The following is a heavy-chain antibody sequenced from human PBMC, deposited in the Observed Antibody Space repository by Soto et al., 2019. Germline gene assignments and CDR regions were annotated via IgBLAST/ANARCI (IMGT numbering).Heavy chain of an antibody. CDR1: GCSVSSGSYY. J-gene: IGHJ6*02. CDR2: IYYSGST. CDR3: ARDRCSSTSCYYSYYYYGMDV. D-gene: IGHD2-2*01. Sequence: SETLSLTCAVSGCSVSSGSYYWSWIRQPPGKGLEWIGYIYYSGSTNYNPSLKSRVTISVDTSKNQFSLKLSSVTAADTAVYYCARDRCSSTSCYYSYYYYGMDVWGQGTTVTVSS. V-gene: IGHV4-61*01.